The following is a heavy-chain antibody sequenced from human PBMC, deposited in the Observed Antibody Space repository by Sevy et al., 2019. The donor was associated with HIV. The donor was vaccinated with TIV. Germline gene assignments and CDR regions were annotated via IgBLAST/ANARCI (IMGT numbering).Heavy chain of an antibody. J-gene: IGHJ4*02. Sequence: ESLKISCKGSGYTFTSYWIGWVRQMPGKGLEWLGIIYAGDSDTRYSPSFEGQVTMSVDKSINTAYLQWSSLRASDTAIYYCARQFSNTWDFDYWGQGTLVTVSS. CDR2: IYAGDSDT. CDR1: GYTFTSYW. D-gene: IGHD6-13*01. CDR3: ARQFSNTWDFDY. V-gene: IGHV5-51*01.